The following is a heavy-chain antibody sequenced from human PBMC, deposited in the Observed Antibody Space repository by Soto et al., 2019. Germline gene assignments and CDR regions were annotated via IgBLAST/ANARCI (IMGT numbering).Heavy chain of an antibody. CDR2: IIPIFGTA. J-gene: IGHJ6*02. D-gene: IGHD2-8*01. CDR3: ARPPGCTCYYSGMDL. V-gene: IGHV1-69*12. Sequence: QVQLVQSGAEVKKPGSSVKVSCKASGGTFSSYAISWVRQAPGQGLEWMGGIIPIFGTANYAQKFPGRATLPADESTSTASMELSSLSSEDTAVYYCARPPGCTCYYSGMDLWGQGTTVTVSS. CDR1: GGTFSSYA.